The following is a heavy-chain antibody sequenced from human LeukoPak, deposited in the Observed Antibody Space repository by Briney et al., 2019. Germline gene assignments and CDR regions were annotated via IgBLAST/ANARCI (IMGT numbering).Heavy chain of an antibody. Sequence: GGSLRLSCAASGFPFSSYGMYWVRQAPGKGLEWVAFIRYHGSNEYYADSVKGRFTISRDNSKNTLYLQMNSLRAEDTAVYYCAELGITMIGGVWGKGTTVTVSS. CDR3: AELGITMIGGV. J-gene: IGHJ6*04. CDR1: GFPFSSYG. V-gene: IGHV3-30*02. CDR2: IRYHGSNE. D-gene: IGHD3-10*02.